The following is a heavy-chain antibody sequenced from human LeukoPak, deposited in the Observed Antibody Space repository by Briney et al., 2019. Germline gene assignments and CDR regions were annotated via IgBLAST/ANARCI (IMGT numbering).Heavy chain of an antibody. CDR1: GFTFSSYG. Sequence: GRSLRLSCAASGFTFSSYGMHWVRQAPGKGLEWVAVIWYDGSNKYYADSVKGRSTISRDNSKNTLYLQMNSLRAEDTAVYYCAKDFAPLVATSPNWFDPWGQGTLVTVSS. D-gene: IGHD5-12*01. J-gene: IGHJ5*02. CDR2: IWYDGSNK. CDR3: AKDFAPLVATSPNWFDP. V-gene: IGHV3-33*06.